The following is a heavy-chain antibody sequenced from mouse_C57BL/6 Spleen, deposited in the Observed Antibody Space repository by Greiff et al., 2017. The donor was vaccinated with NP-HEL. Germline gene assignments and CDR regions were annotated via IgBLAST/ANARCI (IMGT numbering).Heavy chain of an antibody. D-gene: IGHD2-5*01. Sequence: VQLQQSGAELAKPGASVKLSCKASGYTFTSYWMHWVKQRPGQGLEWIGYINPSSGYTKYNQKFKDTATLTADKSSSTAYRQLSSLTYEDSAVYYCARRGYSNYDYYAMDYWGQGTSVTVAS. V-gene: IGHV1-7*01. CDR1: GYTFTSYW. CDR3: ARRGYSNYDYYAMDY. CDR2: INPSSGYT. J-gene: IGHJ4*01.